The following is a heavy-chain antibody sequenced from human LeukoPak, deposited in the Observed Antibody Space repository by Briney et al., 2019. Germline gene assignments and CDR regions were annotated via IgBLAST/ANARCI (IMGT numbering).Heavy chain of an antibody. CDR3: ARRRDGYNSSQNRWYFDL. CDR1: GGSISSGGYY. D-gene: IGHD5-24*01. J-gene: IGHJ2*01. CDR2: IYSSGST. Sequence: SETLSLTCTVSGGSISSGGYYWSWIRQHPGKDLEWIGYIYSSGSTYYNPSLKSRVTISVDTSKNQFSLKLSSVTAADTAVYYCARRRDGYNSSQNRWYFDLWGRGTLVTVSS. V-gene: IGHV4-31*03.